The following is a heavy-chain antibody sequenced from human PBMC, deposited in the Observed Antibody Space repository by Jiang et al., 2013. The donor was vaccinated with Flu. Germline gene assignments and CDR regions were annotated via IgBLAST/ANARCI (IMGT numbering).Heavy chain of an antibody. D-gene: IGHD6-13*01. Sequence: GAEVKKPGASVKVSCKASGYTFTSYAMHWVRQAPGQRLEWMGWINAGNGNTKYSQKFQGRVTITRDTSASTAYMELSSLRSEDTAVYYCATDRTRGHSSSWYNPTVYYYYGMDVWGQGTTVTVSS. J-gene: IGHJ6*02. CDR2: INAGNGNT. V-gene: IGHV1-3*01. CDR1: GYTFTSYA. CDR3: ATDRTRGHSSSWYNPTVYYYYGMDV.